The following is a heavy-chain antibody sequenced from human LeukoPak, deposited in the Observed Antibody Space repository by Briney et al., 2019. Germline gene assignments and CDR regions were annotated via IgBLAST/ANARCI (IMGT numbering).Heavy chain of an antibody. CDR2: ISYDGSNK. D-gene: IGHD6-19*01. CDR1: GFTFSSYA. Sequence: GGSLRLSCAASGFTFSSYAMHWVRQAPGKGLEWVAVISYDGSNKYYADSVKGRFTISRDNSKNTLYLQMNSLRAEDTAVYYCARAAGYSSGWYRLSPYYYYGMDVWGQGTTVTVSS. CDR3: ARAAGYSSGWYRLSPYYYYGMDV. J-gene: IGHJ6*02. V-gene: IGHV3-30*04.